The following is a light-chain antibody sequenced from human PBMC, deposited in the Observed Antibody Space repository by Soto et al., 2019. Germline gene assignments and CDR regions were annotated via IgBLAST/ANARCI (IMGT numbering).Light chain of an antibody. CDR3: QQLNVNLL. Sequence: EIVMTQSPATLSVSPGERVTLSCRASQSVSYNLAWYQQKPGQAPRLLIYGPSTRATGIPARFSGSGSGTEFTLTISSLQSEDFVTYYCQQLNVNLLFGQGTKLEIK. CDR2: GPS. J-gene: IGKJ2*01. CDR1: QSVSYN. V-gene: IGKV3-15*01.